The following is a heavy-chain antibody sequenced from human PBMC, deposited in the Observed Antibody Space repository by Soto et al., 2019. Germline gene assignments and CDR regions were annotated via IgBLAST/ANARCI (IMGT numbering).Heavy chain of an antibody. V-gene: IGHV3-23*01. D-gene: IGHD4-17*01. CDR2: ISGSGGST. Sequence: EVQLLESGGGLVQPGGSLRLSCAASGFTFSSYAMSWVRQAPGQGLEWVSAISGSGGSTYYADSVKGRFTISRDNSKNTLYLQMNSLRAEDTAVYYCAKDYAGHGETGWFDPWGQGTLVTVSS. J-gene: IGHJ5*02. CDR3: AKDYAGHGETGWFDP. CDR1: GFTFSSYA.